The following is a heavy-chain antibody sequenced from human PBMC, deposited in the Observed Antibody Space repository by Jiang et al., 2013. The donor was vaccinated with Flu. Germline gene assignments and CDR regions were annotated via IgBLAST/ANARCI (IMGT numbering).Heavy chain of an antibody. J-gene: IGHJ4*02. V-gene: IGHV6-1*01. CDR1: GDSVSSNSAA. CDR2: TYYRSKWYN. D-gene: IGHD6-19*01. CDR3: GKNXHSSGSATHFDY. Sequence: TSQTLSLTCAISGDSVSSNSAAWNWIRQSPSRGLEWLGRTYYRSKWYNDYAVSVKSRITINPDTSKNQFSLQLNSVTPEDTAVYYCGKNXHSSGSATHFDYWGQGTLVTVS.